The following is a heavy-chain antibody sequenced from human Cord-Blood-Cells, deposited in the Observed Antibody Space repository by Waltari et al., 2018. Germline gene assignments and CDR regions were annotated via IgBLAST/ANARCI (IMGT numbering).Heavy chain of an antibody. J-gene: IGHJ4*02. D-gene: IGHD3-10*01. V-gene: IGHV1-24*01. CDR3: ATSLDAPYGFDY. Sequence: QVQLVQSGAEVKKPGASVTVSCKVSGYTLTELSMPWVRQAPGKGLEWMGGFDPEDGETIYAQKFQGRVTMTEDTSTDTAYMELSSLRSEDTAVYYCATSLDAPYGFDYWGQGTLVTVSS. CDR1: GYTLTELS. CDR2: FDPEDGET.